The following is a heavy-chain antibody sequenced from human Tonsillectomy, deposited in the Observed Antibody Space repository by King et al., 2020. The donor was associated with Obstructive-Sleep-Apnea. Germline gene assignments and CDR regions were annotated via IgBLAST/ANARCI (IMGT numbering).Heavy chain of an antibody. CDR1: GFTFSSYS. CDR2: ISSSSSYI. V-gene: IGHV3-21*01. J-gene: IGHJ4*02. D-gene: IGHD3-10*01. Sequence: VQLVESGGGLVKPGGSLRLSCAASGFTFSSYSMNWVRQAPGKGLEWVSSISSSSSYIYYADSVKGRFTISRDNAKNSLYLQMNSLRAEDTAVYYCARDDTPVKSFGELLLHDSWGQGTLVTVSS. CDR3: ARDDTPVKSFGELLLHDS.